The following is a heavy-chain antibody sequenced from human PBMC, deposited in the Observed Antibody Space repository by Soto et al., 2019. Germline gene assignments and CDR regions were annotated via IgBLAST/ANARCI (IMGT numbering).Heavy chain of an antibody. CDR3: ARRGRKEDYYYMDV. J-gene: IGHJ6*03. CDR1: GLTFSSYG. Sequence: GGSLRLSCASSGLTFSSYGMHLVRQAPGKGLEWVAVIWYDGSNKYYADSVKGRFTISRDNSKNTLYLQMNSLRAEDTAVYYCARRGRKEDYYYMDVWGKGTTVTVSS. CDR2: IWYDGSNK. V-gene: IGHV3-33*01.